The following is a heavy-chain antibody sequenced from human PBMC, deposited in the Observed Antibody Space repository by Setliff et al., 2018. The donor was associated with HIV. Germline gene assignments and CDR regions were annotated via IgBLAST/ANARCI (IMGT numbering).Heavy chain of an antibody. CDR3: ARDSYYYDSSGYYPPGY. CDR2: IKEDGSEK. V-gene: IGHV3-7*01. Sequence: GGSLRLSCAASGFLFHTYWMSWVRQAPGKGLEWVANIKEDGSEKYYVDSVKGRFTISRDNAKNSLYLQMNSLRAEDTAVYYCARDSYYYDSSGYYPPGYWGQGTLVTVSS. D-gene: IGHD3-22*01. CDR1: GFLFHTYW. J-gene: IGHJ4*02.